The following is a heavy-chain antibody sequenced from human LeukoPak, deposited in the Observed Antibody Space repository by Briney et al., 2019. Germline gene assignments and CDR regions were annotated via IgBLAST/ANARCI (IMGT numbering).Heavy chain of an antibody. CDR2: IYYSGST. CDR1: GGSISSYY. D-gene: IGHD2-15*01. Sequence: SETLSLTCTVSGGSISSYYWSWIRQPPGKGLEWIGYIYYSGSTNYNPSLKSRVTISVDTSKNQFSLKLSSATAADTAVYYCARGGRYCSGGSCLDYWGQGTLVTVSS. V-gene: IGHV4-59*01. J-gene: IGHJ4*02. CDR3: ARGGRYCSGGSCLDY.